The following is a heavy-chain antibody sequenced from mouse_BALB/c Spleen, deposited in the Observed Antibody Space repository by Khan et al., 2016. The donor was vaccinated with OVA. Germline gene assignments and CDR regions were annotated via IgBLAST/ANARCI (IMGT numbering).Heavy chain of an antibody. CDR1: GFSFSNYA. V-gene: IGHV5-6-5*01. CDR2: ISSGDTT. CDR3: ARDYWFVY. Sequence: EVKLVESGGGLVKPGGSLKVSCAVSGFSFSNYAMSWVRQTPEKRLEWVASISSGDTTYYPASVKGRFTISRDNARNILYLQMSSLRSEDTALYYCARDYWFVYWGQGTLVTVSA. J-gene: IGHJ3*01.